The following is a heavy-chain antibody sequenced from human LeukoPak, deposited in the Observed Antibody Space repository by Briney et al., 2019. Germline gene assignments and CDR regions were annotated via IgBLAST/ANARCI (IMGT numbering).Heavy chain of an antibody. J-gene: IGHJ3*02. D-gene: IGHD2-15*01. CDR2: IRYDGSNK. V-gene: IGHV3-30*02. Sequence: GGSLRLSCAASGFTFSSYGMHWVRQAPGKGLEWVAFIRYDGSNKYYADSVKGRFTISRDNSKNTLYLQMNSLRAEDTAVYYCARDPTLGYCSGGSCHNRDDAFDIWGQGTMVTVSS. CDR3: ARDPTLGYCSGGSCHNRDDAFDI. CDR1: GFTFSSYG.